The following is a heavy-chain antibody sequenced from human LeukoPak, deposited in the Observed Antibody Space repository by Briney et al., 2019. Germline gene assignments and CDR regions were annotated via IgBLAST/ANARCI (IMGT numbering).Heavy chain of an antibody. V-gene: IGHV3-30*10. Sequence: KPLRFSFLTSGITYTSAATLGFSQSQRMRITRATRLASGGVWKECTSSLKARFTISRDNSKNTLYLQMNSLRAGDTAVYYCARDSTYYYDSGSYGRHYFDNWGQGTLVTVSS. D-gene: IGHD3-10*01. J-gene: IGHJ4*02. CDR3: ARDSTYYYDSGSYGRHYFDN. CDR2: LASGGVWK. CDR1: GITYTSAA.